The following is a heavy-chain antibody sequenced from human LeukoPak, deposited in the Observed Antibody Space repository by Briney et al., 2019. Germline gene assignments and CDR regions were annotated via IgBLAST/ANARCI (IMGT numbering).Heavy chain of an antibody. CDR2: IIPIFGTA. Sequence: ASVKVSCKASGGTFSSYAISWVRQAPGQGLERMGGIIPIFGTANYAQKFQGRVTITADESTSTAHMELSSLSSEDTAVYYCATSVEDIVVVPAAMHEYYYYGVDVWGQGTTVTVSS. J-gene: IGHJ6*02. V-gene: IGHV1-69*13. D-gene: IGHD2-2*01. CDR1: GGTFSSYA. CDR3: ATSVEDIVVVPAAMHEYYYYGVDV.